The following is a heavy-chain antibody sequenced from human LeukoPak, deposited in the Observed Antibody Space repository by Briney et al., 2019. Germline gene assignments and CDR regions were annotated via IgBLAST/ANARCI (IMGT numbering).Heavy chain of an antibody. Sequence: GGSLRLSCAASGFTVSSNYMIWVRQAPGKGLEWVSVLYGGGGKSYADSVKGRFTISRHNSKNTLYLQMNSLRAEDTAVYYCARAEMATISGLDVWGQGTTVTVSS. V-gene: IGHV3-53*04. CDR1: GFTVSSNY. CDR3: ARAEMATISGLDV. CDR2: LYGGGGK. D-gene: IGHD5-24*01. J-gene: IGHJ6*02.